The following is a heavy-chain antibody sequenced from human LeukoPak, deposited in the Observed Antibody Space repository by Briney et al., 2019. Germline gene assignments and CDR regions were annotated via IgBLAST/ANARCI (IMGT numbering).Heavy chain of an antibody. CDR3: AREFRYGDLDY. CDR2: IYSSGST. Sequence: PSETLSLTCTVSGGFISTYYWSWIRQPAGKGLEWIGRIYSSGSTNYKSSLKSRITMSVDTSKNQFSLKLSSVTAADTAVYYCAREFRYGDLDYWGQGTLVTVSS. CDR1: GGFISTYY. D-gene: IGHD2-21*02. V-gene: IGHV4-4*07. J-gene: IGHJ4*02.